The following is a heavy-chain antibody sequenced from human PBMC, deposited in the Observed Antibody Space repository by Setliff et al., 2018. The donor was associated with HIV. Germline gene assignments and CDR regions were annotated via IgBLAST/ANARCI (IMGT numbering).Heavy chain of an antibody. D-gene: IGHD5-12*01. Sequence: ASVKVSCKASGYTFTTYGITWVRQAPGQGLEWMGWISTYNGNTNYAQKFQGRVTMTTVTSTSTAYMELRSLRSDDTAVYYCTTEDPWLRFGHWGQGTLVTVSS. CDR2: ISTYNGNT. J-gene: IGHJ5*02. CDR3: TTEDPWLRFGH. CDR1: GYTFTTYG. V-gene: IGHV1-18*01.